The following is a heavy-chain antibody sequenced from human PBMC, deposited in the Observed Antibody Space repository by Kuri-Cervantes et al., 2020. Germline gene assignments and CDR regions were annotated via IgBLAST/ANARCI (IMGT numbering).Heavy chain of an antibody. V-gene: IGHV4-4*09. CDR3: ATAGGSGSYDMIFDY. CDR2: IYSSGSP. CDR1: GGSISSYY. D-gene: IGHD3-10*01. J-gene: IGHJ4*02. Sequence: SETLSLTCTVSGGSISSYYWSWIRQPPGKGLEWIGYIYSSGSPYYNPSLKSRVAISMDTSKTQFSLKLTSVTAADTAVYYCATAGGSGSYDMIFDYWGQGTLVTVSS.